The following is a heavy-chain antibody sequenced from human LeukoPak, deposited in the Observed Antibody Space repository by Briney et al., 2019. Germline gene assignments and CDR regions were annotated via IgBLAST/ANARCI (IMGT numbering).Heavy chain of an antibody. CDR1: GYTFTGYY. V-gene: IGHV1-2*02. CDR3: ARAPTYYYGSSGFHPYFFDY. CDR2: INPNSGGT. J-gene: IGHJ4*02. D-gene: IGHD3-22*01. Sequence: ASVKVSCKASGYTFTGYYMHWVRQAPGQGLEWMGWINPNSGGTNYAQKFQGRVTMTRDTSISTAYMELSRLRSDDTAVYYCARAPTYYYGSSGFHPYFFDYWGQGTLVTVSS.